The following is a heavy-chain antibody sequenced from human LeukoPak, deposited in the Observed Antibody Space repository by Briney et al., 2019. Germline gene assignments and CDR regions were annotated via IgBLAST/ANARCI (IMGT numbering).Heavy chain of an antibody. Sequence: PSETLSLTCIVSGGSVSSGSYYWTWIRQPAGKGLEWVGRIYTSGITKYNPSLKSRVTTSVDTSKNQFSLRLSSVTAADTAVYYCASGLLPYYYDYWGQGTLVTVSS. CDR3: ASGLLPYYYDY. CDR2: IYTSGIT. D-gene: IGHD3-22*01. J-gene: IGHJ4*02. CDR1: GGSVSSGSYY. V-gene: IGHV4-61*02.